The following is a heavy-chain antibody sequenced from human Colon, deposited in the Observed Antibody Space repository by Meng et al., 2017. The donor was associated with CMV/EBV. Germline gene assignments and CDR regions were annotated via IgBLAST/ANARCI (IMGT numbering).Heavy chain of an antibody. CDR1: GFSLDSHGVG. D-gene: IGHD2-21*01. CDR2: IYWDDDK. Sequence: QITLKESCPTLVKPTQTLTLTCTFSGFSLDSHGVGVGWIRQPPGKAPEWVALIYWDDDKRYSPSLENRLTITKDTSKNQVVLTMTDMGPMDTATYSCSRRRTSIPFDYWGQGILVTVSS. J-gene: IGHJ4*02. V-gene: IGHV2-5*02. CDR3: SRRRTSIPFDY.